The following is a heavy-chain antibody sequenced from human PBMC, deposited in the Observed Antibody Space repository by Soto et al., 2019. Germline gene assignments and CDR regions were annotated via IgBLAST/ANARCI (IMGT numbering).Heavy chain of an antibody. V-gene: IGHV3-74*01. Sequence: PGGSLRLSCAASGFTFSSYWMHWVRQAPGKGLVWVSRINSDGSSTSYADSVKGRFTISRDNAKNTLYLQMNSLRAEDTAVYYCARVHQEKDLWAGGLIAAAGTQPHPPDYWGQGTLVTVSS. CDR3: ARVHQEKDLWAGGLIAAAGTQPHPPDY. CDR1: GFTFSSYW. CDR2: INSDGSST. J-gene: IGHJ4*02. D-gene: IGHD6-13*01.